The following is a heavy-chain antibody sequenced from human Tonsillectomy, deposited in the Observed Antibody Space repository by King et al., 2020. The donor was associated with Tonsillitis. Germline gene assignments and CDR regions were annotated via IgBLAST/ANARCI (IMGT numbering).Heavy chain of an antibody. CDR2: ISSSSSYI. Sequence: EVQLVESGGGLVKPGGSLRLSCAASGFTFSSYSMNWVRQSPGKGLEWVSSISSSSSYIYYADSVKGRFAISRDNAKHSLYLQMNSLRAEDTAVYYCARDCSGGRCYPYYYGMDVWGQGTTVTVSS. CDR1: GFTFSSYS. CDR3: ARDCSGGRCYPYYYGMDV. V-gene: IGHV3-21*01. J-gene: IGHJ6*02. D-gene: IGHD2-15*01.